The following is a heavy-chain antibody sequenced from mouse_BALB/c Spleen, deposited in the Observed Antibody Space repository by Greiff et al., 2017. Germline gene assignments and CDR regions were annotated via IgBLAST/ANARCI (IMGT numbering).Heavy chain of an antibody. CDR3: AREAGAMDY. Sequence: SGPELVKPGASVRISCKASGYTFTSYYIHWVKQRPGQGLEWIGWIYPGNVNTKYNEKFKGKATLTADKSSSTAYMQLSSLTSEDSAVYFCAREAGAMDYWGQGTSVTVSS. J-gene: IGHJ4*01. CDR1: GYTFTSYY. V-gene: IGHV1S56*01. CDR2: IYPGNVNT.